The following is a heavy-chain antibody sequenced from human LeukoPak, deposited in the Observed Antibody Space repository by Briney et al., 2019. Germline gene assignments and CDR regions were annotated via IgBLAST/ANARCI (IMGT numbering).Heavy chain of an antibody. CDR1: GYSISSGYY. V-gene: IGHV4-61*01. CDR3: ARGGGGESWYSSSPRGPLDY. J-gene: IGHJ4*02. D-gene: IGHD6-6*01. Sequence: SETLSLTCTVSGYSISSGYYWSWIRQPPGKGLEWIGYIYYSGSTNYNPSLKSRVTISVDTSKNQFSLKLSSVTAADTAVYYCARGGGGESWYSSSPRGPLDYWGQGTLVTVSS. CDR2: IYYSGST.